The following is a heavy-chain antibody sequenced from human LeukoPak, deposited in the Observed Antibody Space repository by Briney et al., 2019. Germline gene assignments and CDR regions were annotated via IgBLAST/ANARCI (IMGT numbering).Heavy chain of an antibody. CDR2: ISGSGGST. D-gene: IGHD3-9*01. J-gene: IGHJ4*02. CDR3: ARRTGRYFDWLYEFDY. Sequence: GGSLRLSCAASGFTFSSYAMSWVRQAPGKGLEWVSAISGSGGSTYYADSVKGRFTISRDNSKNTLYLQMNSLRAEDTAVYYCARRTGRYFDWLYEFDYWGQGTLVTVSS. CDR1: GFTFSSYA. V-gene: IGHV3-23*01.